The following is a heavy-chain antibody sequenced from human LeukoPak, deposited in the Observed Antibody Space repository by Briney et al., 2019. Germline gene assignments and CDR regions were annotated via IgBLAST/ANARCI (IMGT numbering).Heavy chain of an antibody. CDR1: GFTFSSYS. Sequence: GGSLRLSCAASGFTFSSYSMNWVRQAPGKGLEWVSYISSSSSTIYYADSVKGRFTISRNNAKNSLYLQMNSLRAEDTAVYYCARDIQDCSSTSCYPHYFDYWGQGTLVTVSS. CDR2: ISSSSSTI. D-gene: IGHD2-2*01. J-gene: IGHJ4*02. V-gene: IGHV3-48*04. CDR3: ARDIQDCSSTSCYPHYFDY.